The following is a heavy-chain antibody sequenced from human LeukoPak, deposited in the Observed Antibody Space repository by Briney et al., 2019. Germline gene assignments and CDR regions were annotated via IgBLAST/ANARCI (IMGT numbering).Heavy chain of an antibody. J-gene: IGHJ6*02. D-gene: IGHD3-10*01. CDR1: GFTVSSNY. CDR2: ISYDGSNK. V-gene: IGHV3-30-3*01. Sequence: PGGSLRLSCAASGFTVSSNYMSWVRQAPGKGLEWVAVISYDGSNKYYADSVKGRFTISRDNSKNTLYLQMNSLRAEDTAVYYCARDLGTDYGSGSYYYYYGMDVWGQGTTVTVSS. CDR3: ARDLGTDYGSGSYYYYYGMDV.